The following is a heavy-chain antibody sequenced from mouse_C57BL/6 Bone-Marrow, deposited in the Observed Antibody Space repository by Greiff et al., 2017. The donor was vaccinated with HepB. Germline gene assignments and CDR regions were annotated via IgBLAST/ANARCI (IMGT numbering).Heavy chain of an antibody. Sequence: QVQLQQPGAELVMPGASVKLSCKASGYTFTSYWMHWVKQRPGQGLELIGEIDPSDSYTNYNQNFTGKSTLTVNKPSSTAYMQLSSLTSEDSAVYYCARQNYGSSFWFAYWGQGTLVTGSA. V-gene: IGHV1-69*01. CDR3: ARQNYGSSFWFAY. J-gene: IGHJ3*01. CDR1: GYTFTSYW. CDR2: IDPSDSYT. D-gene: IGHD1-1*01.